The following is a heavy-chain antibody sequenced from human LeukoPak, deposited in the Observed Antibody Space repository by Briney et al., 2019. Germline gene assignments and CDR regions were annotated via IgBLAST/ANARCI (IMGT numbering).Heavy chain of an antibody. Sequence: ASVKVSCTASGYTFTSYAMNWVRQAPGQGLEWMGWINTNTGNPTYAQGFTGRFVFSLDTSVSTAYLQISSLKAENTAVYYCARDRGYSSGCVPRCSYYMDVWGKGTTVTVSS. J-gene: IGHJ6*03. CDR3: ARDRGYSSGCVPRCSYYMDV. CDR2: INTNTGNP. V-gene: IGHV7-4-1*02. D-gene: IGHD6-19*01. CDR1: GYTFTSYA.